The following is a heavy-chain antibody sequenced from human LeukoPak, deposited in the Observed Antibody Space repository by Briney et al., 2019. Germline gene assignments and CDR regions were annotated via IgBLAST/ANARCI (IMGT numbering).Heavy chain of an antibody. CDR1: GGSISSGGYY. CDR2: IYYSGST. V-gene: IGHV4-31*03. J-gene: IGHJ4*02. CDR3: ARGPNYHPFDY. Sequence: SETLSLTCTVSGGSISSGGYYWSWIRQHPGKGLEWIRYIYYSGSTYYNPSLKSRVTISVDTSKNQFSLKLSSVTAADTAVYYCARGPNYHPFDYWGQGTLVTVSS. D-gene: IGHD1-7*01.